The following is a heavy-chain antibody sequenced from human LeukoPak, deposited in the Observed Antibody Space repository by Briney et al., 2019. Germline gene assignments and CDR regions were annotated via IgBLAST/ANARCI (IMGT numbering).Heavy chain of an antibody. CDR2: IIPILGIA. J-gene: IGHJ4*02. CDR3: ARGMVDTAMVDNYYFDY. Sequence: SVKVSCKASGGTFTSYAISWVRQAPGQGLEWMGRIIPILGIANYAQKFQGRVTITADKSTSTAYMELSSLRSEDTAVYYCARGMVDTAMVDNYYFDYWGQGTLVTVSS. V-gene: IGHV1-69*04. D-gene: IGHD5-18*01. CDR1: GGTFTSYA.